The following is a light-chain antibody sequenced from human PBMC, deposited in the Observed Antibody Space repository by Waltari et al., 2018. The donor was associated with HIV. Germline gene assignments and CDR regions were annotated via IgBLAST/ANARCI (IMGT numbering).Light chain of an antibody. CDR2: DAS. J-gene: IGKJ5*01. Sequence: DIVLTQSPAILSLSPGEGVTLSCRASQDVGSYLAWYQHKPGQAPRLLSYDASNRATGIPARFSGGGSGTDFTLTISRLEPDDFALYYCQQRRRWPITFGQGTRIEI. CDR3: QQRRRWPIT. CDR1: QDVGSY. V-gene: IGKV3-11*01.